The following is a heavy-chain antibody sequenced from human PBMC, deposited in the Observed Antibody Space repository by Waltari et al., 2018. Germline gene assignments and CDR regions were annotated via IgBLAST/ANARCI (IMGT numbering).Heavy chain of an antibody. Sequence: QVHLQASGPGLVKPSETLSLTCTVSGGSISSYYWSWIRQPPGKGLEWIGYIYYSGSTNYNPSLKSRVTISVDTSKNQFSLKLSSVTAADTAVYYCARGGDQYSSSWYLDLWGRGTLVTVSS. CDR3: ARGGDQYSSSWYLDL. V-gene: IGHV4-59*01. D-gene: IGHD6-13*01. J-gene: IGHJ2*01. CDR2: IYYSGST. CDR1: GGSISSYY.